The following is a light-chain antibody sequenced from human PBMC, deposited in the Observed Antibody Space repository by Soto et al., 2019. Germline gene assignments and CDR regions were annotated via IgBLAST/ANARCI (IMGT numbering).Light chain of an antibody. V-gene: IGKV3-20*01. CDR2: DAS. J-gene: IGKJ1*01. Sequence: EMVLTQSPATMSLSPGDRATLSCRASQTVTSNLLAWYQQNPGQAPRLLIYDASRRATGIPDRFSGSGSGTDFTLTISRLEPEDFVVYYCQHYSSSLQTFGQGTRVEVK. CDR1: QTVTSNL. CDR3: QHYSSSLQT.